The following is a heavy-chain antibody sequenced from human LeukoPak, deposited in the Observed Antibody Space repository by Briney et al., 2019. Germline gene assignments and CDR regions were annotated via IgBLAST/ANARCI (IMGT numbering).Heavy chain of an antibody. CDR3: ATANSGGDYYYYMDV. J-gene: IGHJ6*03. Sequence: SVKVSCKASGGTFSSYAISWVRQAPGQGLEWMGGIIPIFGTANYAQKFQGRVTITTDESTSTAYMELSSLRSEDTAVYYCATANSGGDYYYYMDVWGKGTTVTVSS. CDR2: IIPIFGTA. CDR1: GGTFSSYA. V-gene: IGHV1-69*05. D-gene: IGHD3-10*01.